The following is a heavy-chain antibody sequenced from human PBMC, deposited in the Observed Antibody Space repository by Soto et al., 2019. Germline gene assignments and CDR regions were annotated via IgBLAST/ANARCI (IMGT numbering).Heavy chain of an antibody. V-gene: IGHV3-15*01. CDR3: TTPYDFWNPGSYYYYYYMDV. J-gene: IGHJ6*03. D-gene: IGHD3-3*01. Sequence: GGSLRLSCAASGFTFSNAWMSWVRQAPGKGLEWVGRIKSKTDGGTTDYAAPVKGRFTISRDDSKNTLYLQMNSLKTEDTAVYYCTTPYDFWNPGSYYYYYYMDVWGKGTTVTVSS. CDR2: IKSKTDGGTT. CDR1: GFTFSNAW.